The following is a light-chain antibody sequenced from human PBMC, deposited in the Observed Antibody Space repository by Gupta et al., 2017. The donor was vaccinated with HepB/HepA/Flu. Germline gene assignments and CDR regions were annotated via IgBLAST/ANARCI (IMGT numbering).Light chain of an antibody. CDR2: KAS. CDR1: QSISSW. CDR3: QQYKSYSQT. J-gene: IGKJ1*01. Sequence: DIQMTQSPSTLSASVGDRVTITCRASQSISSWLAWYQQQPGKAPKLLIYKASSLESGVPSRFSGSGSGTEFTLTISSLQPDDFATYYCQQYKSYSQTFGQGTKVEIK. V-gene: IGKV1-5*03.